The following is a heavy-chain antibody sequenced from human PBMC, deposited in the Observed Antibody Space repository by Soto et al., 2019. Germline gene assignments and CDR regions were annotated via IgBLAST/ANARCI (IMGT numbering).Heavy chain of an antibody. CDR3: VKDGSSSGIWYLEY. J-gene: IGHJ4*02. Sequence: GGSLTLSCTASGFTFSSYAMTWVRQAPGKGLEWVSSAAGGSTYYADSVKGRFTISRDNSKNTLYLQMNSLRAEDTAAYYCVKDGSSSGIWYLEYWGQGTLVTVSS. CDR1: GFTFSSYA. D-gene: IGHD6-6*01. V-gene: IGHV3-23*01. CDR2: AAGGST.